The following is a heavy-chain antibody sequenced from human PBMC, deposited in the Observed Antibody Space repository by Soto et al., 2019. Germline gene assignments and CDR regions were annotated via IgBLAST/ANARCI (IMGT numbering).Heavy chain of an antibody. Sequence: QVQLVQSGAEVQTPGSSVKVSCKASGGTFTNYAINWVRQAPGQGLEWMGVIIPISGAVNYAQKFQGRVTITADESTSTVYMALSSLRSENTAVYYCARTTTVYNWFALWGQGTLVTVSS. CDR3: ARTTTVYNWFAL. V-gene: IGHV1-69*01. D-gene: IGHD4-17*01. J-gene: IGHJ5*02. CDR1: GGTFTNYA. CDR2: IIPISGAV.